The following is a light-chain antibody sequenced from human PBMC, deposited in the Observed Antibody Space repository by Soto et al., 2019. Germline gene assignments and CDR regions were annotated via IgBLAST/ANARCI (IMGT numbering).Light chain of an antibody. CDR1: RSFSSSY. J-gene: IGKJ2*01. CDR2: AAS. V-gene: IGKV3-20*01. Sequence: EIVLTQSPDTVSLSPGERATLSCRASRSFSSSYLAWYQQNPGQAPRLLIYAASSRATGIPDRFSGSKSGTDFTLTISRLEPEDSAVYYCQQYGSSPPYTFGQGTKLEIK. CDR3: QQYGSSPPYT.